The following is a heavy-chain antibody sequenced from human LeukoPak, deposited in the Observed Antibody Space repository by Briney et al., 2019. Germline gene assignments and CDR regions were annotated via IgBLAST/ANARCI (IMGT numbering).Heavy chain of an antibody. V-gene: IGHV3-23*01. Sequence: GGSLRLSCAASGFTFSSYAMSWVCQAPGKGLEWVSAISGSGGSTYYADSVKGRFTISRDNSKNTLHLQMNSLRAEDTAVYYCAKVKMIVVPSFDYWGQGTLVTVSS. D-gene: IGHD3-22*01. J-gene: IGHJ4*02. CDR1: GFTFSSYA. CDR3: AKVKMIVVPSFDY. CDR2: ISGSGGST.